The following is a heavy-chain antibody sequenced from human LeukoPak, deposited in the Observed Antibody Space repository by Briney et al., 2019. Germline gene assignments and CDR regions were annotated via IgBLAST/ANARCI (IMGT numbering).Heavy chain of an antibody. J-gene: IGHJ5*02. CDR2: IYYSGST. CDR1: GGSITSYY. Sequence: PSETLSLNCTVPGGSITSYYWHWIRQPPGKGLEWIGYIYYSGSTNYNPSLKSRVTISVDTSRNQFSLKLHSVTAADTAVYYCARDRGRATWFDPWGQGTAVTVSS. D-gene: IGHD3-10*01. CDR3: ARDRGRATWFDP. V-gene: IGHV4-59*01.